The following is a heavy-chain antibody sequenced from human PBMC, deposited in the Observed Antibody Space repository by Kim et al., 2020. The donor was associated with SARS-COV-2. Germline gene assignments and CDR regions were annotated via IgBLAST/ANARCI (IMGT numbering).Heavy chain of an antibody. J-gene: IGHJ5*02. CDR3: ARDMTMGAYDWFDP. Sequence: GGSLRLSCAASGFTFSSYWMSWVRQAPGKGLEWVANIKQDGSEKYYVESVKGRFTISRDNAKNSLYLQMNSLRAEDTAVCYCARDMTMGAYDWFDPWGQGTLVTVSS. V-gene: IGHV3-7*03. D-gene: IGHD1-26*01. CDR2: IKQDGSEK. CDR1: GFTFSSYW.